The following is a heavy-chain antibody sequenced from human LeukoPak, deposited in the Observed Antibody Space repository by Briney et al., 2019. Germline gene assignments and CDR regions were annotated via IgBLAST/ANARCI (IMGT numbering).Heavy chain of an antibody. D-gene: IGHD3-10*01. CDR2: FHNSGTS. CDR3: ASGGEVDPGYYGMDV. J-gene: IGHJ6*02. V-gene: IGHV4-59*01. Sequence: SETLSLTCTVSDDSISDYYRGWIRQPPGKGLEWIGYFHNSGTSTYNPSLKSRVTISADTSKNQFSLKLNSLTTADTAVYYCASGGEVDPGYYGMDVWGQGTTVTVSS. CDR1: DDSISDYY.